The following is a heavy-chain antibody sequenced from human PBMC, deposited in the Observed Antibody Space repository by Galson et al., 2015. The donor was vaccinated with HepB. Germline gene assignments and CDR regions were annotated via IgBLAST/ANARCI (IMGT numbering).Heavy chain of an antibody. D-gene: IGHD4-17*01. J-gene: IGHJ5*02. CDR2: MNPNSGNT. V-gene: IGHV1-8*02. Sequence: SVKVSCKASGHSFTTYGISWVRQAPGQGLEWMGWMNPNSGNTGYAQKFQGRVTMTRNTSISTAYMELSRLRSDDTAVYYCARLTVTRTRGGWFDPWGQGTLVTVSS. CDR3: ARLTVTRTRGGWFDP. CDR1: GHSFTTYG.